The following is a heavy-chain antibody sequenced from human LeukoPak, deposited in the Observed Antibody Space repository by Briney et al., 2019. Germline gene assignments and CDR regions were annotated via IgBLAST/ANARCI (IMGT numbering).Heavy chain of an antibody. V-gene: IGHV3-30*18. Sequence: PGGSLRLSCAASGFTFSSFGMHWVRQAPGKGLEWVATISYDGSVIYYADSEEGRFTISRDNSKNTLYLQMYRLRPEDTAVYHCVQARGVMTTVTRAFDFWGQGTLVTVST. CDR3: VQARGVMTTVTRAFDF. J-gene: IGHJ4*02. CDR1: GFTFSSFG. CDR2: ISYDGSVI. D-gene: IGHD4-17*01.